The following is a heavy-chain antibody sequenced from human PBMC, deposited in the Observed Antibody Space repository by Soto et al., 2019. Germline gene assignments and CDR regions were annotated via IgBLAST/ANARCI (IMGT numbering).Heavy chain of an antibody. D-gene: IGHD1-26*01. J-gene: IGHJ4*02. CDR2: IVVSYNTA. Sequence: QSGAEVKEPGSSVRVSCKVSGSTFNNFAFSWVRQAPGHGPEWMGGIVVSYNTADYSQRFQDRVTITADTSTSTLYMELGSLTFEDTAVYYCARAIKRWEVHYSFDFWGQGTLVTVSS. CDR1: GSTFNNFA. CDR3: ARAIKRWEVHYSFDF. V-gene: IGHV1-69*06.